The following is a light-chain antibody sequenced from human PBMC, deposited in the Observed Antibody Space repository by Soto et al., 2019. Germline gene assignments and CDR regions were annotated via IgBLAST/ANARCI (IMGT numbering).Light chain of an antibody. J-gene: IGLJ1*01. Sequence: QSVLTQPPSVSAAPGQKVTISCSGTISNIGNNYVSWYQQLPGAAPTLLIYESNRRPTGIPARFSGSKSATSATLDITGLQTGDEADYYCASWDHTLSGYVFGSGTKVTVL. V-gene: IGLV1-51*02. CDR2: ESN. CDR3: ASWDHTLSGYV. CDR1: ISNIGNNY.